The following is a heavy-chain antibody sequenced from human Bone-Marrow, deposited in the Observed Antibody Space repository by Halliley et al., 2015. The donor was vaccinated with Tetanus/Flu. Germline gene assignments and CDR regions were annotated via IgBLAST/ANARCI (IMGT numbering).Heavy chain of an antibody. CDR1: GFTFSRYD. CDR2: IGTIGDT. J-gene: IGHJ4*02. CDR3: TRAGSGRTTELDS. Sequence: SLRLSCAASGFTFSRYDMHWVRQATGKGLEWVSAIGTIGDTYYPDSVKGRFTISRDDAKNSLYLQMNSLRTEDTALYYCTRAGSGRTTELDSWGQGTLVTVSS. D-gene: IGHD1-1*01. V-gene: IGHV3-13*01.